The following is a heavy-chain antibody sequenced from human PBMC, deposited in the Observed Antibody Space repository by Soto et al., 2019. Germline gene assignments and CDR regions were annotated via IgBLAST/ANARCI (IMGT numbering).Heavy chain of an antibody. CDR3: AKSYPSYYYDSSGYQDY. Sequence: PGGSLRLSCAASGFTFSSYGMHWVRQAPGKGLEWVAVISYDGSNKYYADSVKGRFTISRDNSKNTLYLQMNSLRAEDTAVYYCAKSYPSYYYDSSGYQDYWGQGTLVTVSS. D-gene: IGHD3-22*01. V-gene: IGHV3-30*18. J-gene: IGHJ4*02. CDR1: GFTFSSYG. CDR2: ISYDGSNK.